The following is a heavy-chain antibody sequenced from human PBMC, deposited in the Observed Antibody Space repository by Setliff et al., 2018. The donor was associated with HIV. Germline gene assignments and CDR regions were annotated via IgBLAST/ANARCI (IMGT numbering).Heavy chain of an antibody. CDR3: ARGGDYDSSGYYVT. J-gene: IGHJ4*01. V-gene: IGHV1-69*02. Sequence: ASVKVSCKASGGPFTSSSIGWVRQAPGQGLEWMGRIIPILGVPRYAQKFQGRVTITADKSTSTSYMHLSSLRAEDTAVYFCARGGDYDSSGYYVTWGHGSLVTVSS. D-gene: IGHD3-22*01. CDR2: IIPILGVP. CDR1: GGPFTSSS.